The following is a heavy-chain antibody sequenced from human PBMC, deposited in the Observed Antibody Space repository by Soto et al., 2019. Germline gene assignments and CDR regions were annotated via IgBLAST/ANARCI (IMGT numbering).Heavy chain of an antibody. CDR1: GFSFNNYW. V-gene: IGHV3-74*01. D-gene: IGHD3-10*01. Sequence: PGGSLRLSFAGSGFSFNNYWMHWVRQVPGKXLVWXXXIXGXGXVXXXXGSVKDRFTISRDNAKNTLYLQMHSLRADDTAVYHCAREAWVPDCWGQGTLVTVSS. J-gene: IGHJ4*02. CDR2: IXGXGXVX. CDR3: AREAWVPDC.